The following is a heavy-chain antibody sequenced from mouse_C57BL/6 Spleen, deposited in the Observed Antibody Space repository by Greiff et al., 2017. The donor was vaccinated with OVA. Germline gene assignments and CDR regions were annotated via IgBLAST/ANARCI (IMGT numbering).Heavy chain of an antibody. Sequence: VQLKQSGPELVKPGASVKISCKASGYSFTGYYMNWVKQSPEKSLEWIGEINPSTGGTTYNQKFKAKATLTVDKSSSTAYMQLKSLTSEDSAVYYCARDPGNPDAMDYWGQGTSVTVSS. CDR2: INPSTGGT. CDR3: ARDPGNPDAMDY. J-gene: IGHJ4*01. D-gene: IGHD2-1*01. CDR1: GYSFTGYY. V-gene: IGHV1-42*01.